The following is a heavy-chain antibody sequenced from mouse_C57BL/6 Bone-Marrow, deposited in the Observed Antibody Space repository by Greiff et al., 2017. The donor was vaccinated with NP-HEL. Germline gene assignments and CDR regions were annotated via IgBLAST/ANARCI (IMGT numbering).Heavy chain of an antibody. CDR1: GYTFTEYT. V-gene: IGHV1-62-2*01. D-gene: IGHD2-1*01. J-gene: IGHJ3*01. CDR2: FYPGRGSI. Sequence: VQLQQSGAELVKPGASVKLSCKASGYTFTEYTIHWVKQRSGQGLEWIGWFYPGRGSIKYNEKFQDKATLTADKSASTVYMELSRLTSEDSAVYFCARHEGLLLSFAYWGQGTLVTVSA. CDR3: ARHEGLLLSFAY.